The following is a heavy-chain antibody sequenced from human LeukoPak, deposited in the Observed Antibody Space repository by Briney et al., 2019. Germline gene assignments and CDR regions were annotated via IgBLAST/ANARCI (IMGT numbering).Heavy chain of an antibody. J-gene: IGHJ6*03. CDR1: GGSISSYY. V-gene: IGHV4-4*07. Sequence: SETLSLTCTVSGGSISSYYWSWTRQPAGKGLEWIGRIYTSGSTNYNPSLKSRVTMSVDTSKNQFSLKLSSVTAADTAVYYCARAEKVYYYYYMDVWGKGTTVTVSS. CDR3: ARAEKVYYYYYMDV. CDR2: IYTSGST.